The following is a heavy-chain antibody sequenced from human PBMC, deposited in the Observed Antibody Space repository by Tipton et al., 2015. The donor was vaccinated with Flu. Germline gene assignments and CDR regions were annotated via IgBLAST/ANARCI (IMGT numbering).Heavy chain of an antibody. CDR2: INSDGSST. CDR1: GFTFSSYW. CDR3: AKDARWGSYFDY. Sequence: SLRLSCAASGFTFSSYWMHWVRQAPGKGLVWVSRINSDGSSTSYADSVKGRFTISRDNSKITLYLQMNSLRAEDTAVYYCAKDARWGSYFDYWGQGTLVTVSS. D-gene: IGHD3-16*01. J-gene: IGHJ4*02. V-gene: IGHV3-74*01.